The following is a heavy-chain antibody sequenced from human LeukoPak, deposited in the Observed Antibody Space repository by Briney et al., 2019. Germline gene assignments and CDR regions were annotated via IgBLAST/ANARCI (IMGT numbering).Heavy chain of an antibody. CDR2: INHSGST. Sequence: PSETLSLTCAVYGGSFSGYYWSWIRQPPGKGLEWIGEINHSGSTNYNPSLKSRVTISVDTSKNQFSLKLSSVTAADTAVYYCLPRDFWSGGQGILVTVSS. J-gene: IGHJ4*02. CDR1: GGSFSGYY. D-gene: IGHD3-3*01. CDR3: LPRDFWS. V-gene: IGHV4-34*01.